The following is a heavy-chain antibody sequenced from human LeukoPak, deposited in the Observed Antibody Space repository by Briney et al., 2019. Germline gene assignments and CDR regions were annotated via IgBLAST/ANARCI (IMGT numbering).Heavy chain of an antibody. J-gene: IGHJ5*02. CDR3: AKRDSSNMAYFDP. Sequence: PGGSLRLSCAASGFTFSSSGMSWVRQAPGKGLEWVSTISGSGSSTYYADSVKGRFNISRDNSKNTLYLQMNSLRAEDTAIYYCAKRDSSNMAYFDPWGQGTLVTVSS. D-gene: IGHD6-13*01. CDR1: GFTFSSSG. V-gene: IGHV3-23*01. CDR2: ISGSGSST.